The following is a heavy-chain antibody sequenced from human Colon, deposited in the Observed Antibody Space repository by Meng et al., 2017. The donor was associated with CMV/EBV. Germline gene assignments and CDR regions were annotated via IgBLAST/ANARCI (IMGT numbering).Heavy chain of an antibody. Sequence: SVKVSCKDSGGTFSTYTITWVRQAPGQGREGMGRISPILNRPDYAQRFQGSISITADKSTSTAYMELSSLRSDATAVYYCSKNLGHNWNFEALDSWGQGTLVTVSS. D-gene: IGHD1-1*01. CDR2: ISPILNRP. V-gene: IGHV1-69*02. CDR3: SKNLGHNWNFEALDS. CDR1: GGTFSTYT. J-gene: IGHJ4*02.